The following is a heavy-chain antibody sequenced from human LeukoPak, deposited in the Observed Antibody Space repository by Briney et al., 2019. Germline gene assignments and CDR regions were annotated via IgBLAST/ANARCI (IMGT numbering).Heavy chain of an antibody. J-gene: IGHJ4*02. V-gene: IGHV4-59*08. CDR1: GGSISPDF. D-gene: IGHD7-27*01. CDR2: IHYSGGS. CDR3: ARVRRNWGSALDY. Sequence: SETLSLTCTVSGGSISPDFWSWIRQAPGKGLEWIGYIHYSGGSNYNPSLKSRVTISVDTSKNQFSLKLSSVTAADTAVYYCARVRRNWGSALDYWGQGTLVTVSS.